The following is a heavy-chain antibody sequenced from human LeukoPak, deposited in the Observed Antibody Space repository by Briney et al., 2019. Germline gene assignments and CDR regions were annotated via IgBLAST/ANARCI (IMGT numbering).Heavy chain of an antibody. D-gene: IGHD3-22*01. Sequence: GGSLRLSCAASGFTFSSYGMHWVRQAPGKGLEWVAVIWYDGSNKYYADSVKGRFTISRDNSKNTLYLQMNSLRAEDTAVYYCARDREYYYDSSGYLDHWGQGTLVTVSS. CDR2: IWYDGSNK. J-gene: IGHJ4*02. CDR3: ARDREYYYDSSGYLDH. V-gene: IGHV3-33*01. CDR1: GFTFSSYG.